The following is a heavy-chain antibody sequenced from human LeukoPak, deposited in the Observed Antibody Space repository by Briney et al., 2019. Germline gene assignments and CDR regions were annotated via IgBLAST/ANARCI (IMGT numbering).Heavy chain of an antibody. Sequence: ASVKVPCKASGYTFTSYGISWVRQAPGQGLEWMGWISAHNGNTNYAQKLQGRVTMTTDTSTSTAYMELRSLRSDDTAVYYCASPAHYYDSRQMAYWGQGTLVTVSS. J-gene: IGHJ4*02. CDR2: ISAHNGNT. V-gene: IGHV1-18*01. D-gene: IGHD3-22*01. CDR1: GYTFTSYG. CDR3: ASPAHYYDSRQMAY.